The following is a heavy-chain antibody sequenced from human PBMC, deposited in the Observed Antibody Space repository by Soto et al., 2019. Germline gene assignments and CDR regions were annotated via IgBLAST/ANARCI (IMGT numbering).Heavy chain of an antibody. D-gene: IGHD5-18*01. CDR2: VNPAGSAS. J-gene: IGHJ4*02. CDR3: ATGGYSYGWGY. V-gene: IGHV3-74*01. CDR1: GFTFSSYW. Sequence: EVQLVESGGGLVQPGGSLRLCCVGSGFTFSSYWMHWVRQVPGKGPVWVSRVNPAGSASSYADFVKGRFTVSRDNAKNTLYLEMNSLSAEDTAVYYCATGGYSYGWGYWGQGTLVTVSS.